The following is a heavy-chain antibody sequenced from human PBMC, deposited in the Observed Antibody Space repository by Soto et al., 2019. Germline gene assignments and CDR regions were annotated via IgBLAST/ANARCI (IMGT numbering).Heavy chain of an antibody. CDR1: GFTFSSYW. V-gene: IGHV3-74*01. D-gene: IGHD3-3*01. J-gene: IGHJ4*02. CDR2: INSDGSST. Sequence: GGSLRLSCAASGFTFSSYWMHWVRQAPGKGLVWVSRINSDGSSTSYADSVKGRFTISRDNAKNTLYLQMNSLRAEDTAVYYCARDGAYYDFWSGYYTGNRSPPPVYWGQGTLVTVSS. CDR3: ARDGAYYDFWSGYYTGNRSPPPVY.